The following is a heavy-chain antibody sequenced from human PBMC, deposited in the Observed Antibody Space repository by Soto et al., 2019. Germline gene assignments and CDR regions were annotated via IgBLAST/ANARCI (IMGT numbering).Heavy chain of an antibody. CDR2: ISSSGSTI. CDR1: GFTFSSYE. J-gene: IGHJ6*02. D-gene: IGHD6-13*01. Sequence: GGSLRLSCAASGFTFSSYERNWVRQAPGKGLEWVSYISSSGSTIYYADSVKGRFTISRDNAKNSLYLQMNSLRAEDTAVYYCARSFSSSWDPYGMDVWGQGTTVTVSS. CDR3: ARSFSSSWDPYGMDV. V-gene: IGHV3-48*03.